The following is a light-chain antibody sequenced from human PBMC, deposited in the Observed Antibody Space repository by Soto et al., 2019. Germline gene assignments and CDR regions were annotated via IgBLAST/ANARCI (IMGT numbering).Light chain of an antibody. J-gene: IGKJ5*01. V-gene: IGKV3-20*01. CDR1: QSVSSSY. CDR3: QQYGSSTTIT. Sequence: ELVLTQSPGTLSLSPGERATLSCRASQSVSSSYLAWYQQKPCQAPRLLIYGASSRATGIPDRFSGSGSGTDFTLTISRLEPEDFAVYYCQQYGSSTTITFGQGTRVEIK. CDR2: GAS.